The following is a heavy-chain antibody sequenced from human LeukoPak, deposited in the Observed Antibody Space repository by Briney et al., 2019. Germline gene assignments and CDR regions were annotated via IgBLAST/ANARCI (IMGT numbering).Heavy chain of an antibody. CDR3: ARRTPNYNYDY. D-gene: IGHD3-10*01. V-gene: IGHV5-51*01. Sequence: GESLKISCKGSGYSFTSYWIGWVRQMPGKGLEWTGIIYPGDSDTRYSPSFQGQVTISADKSIGTAYLQWSSLKASDTAMYYCARRTPNYNYDYWGQGTLVTVSS. CDR2: IYPGDSDT. J-gene: IGHJ4*02. CDR1: GYSFTSYW.